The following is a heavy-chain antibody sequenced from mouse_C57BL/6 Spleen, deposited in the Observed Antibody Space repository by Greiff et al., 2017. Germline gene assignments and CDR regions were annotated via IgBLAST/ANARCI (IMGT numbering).Heavy chain of an antibody. CDR3: ARWDGNYGRGLGY. CDR2: INPGSGGT. J-gene: IGHJ2*01. CDR1: GYAFTNYL. Sequence: QVQLQQSGAELVRPGTSVKVSCKASGYAFTNYLIEWVKQRPGQGLEWIGVINPGSGGTNYNEKFKGKATLTADKSSSTAYMQLSSLTSEDSAVYFCARWDGNYGRGLGYWGQGTTLTVSS. V-gene: IGHV1-54*01. D-gene: IGHD2-1*01.